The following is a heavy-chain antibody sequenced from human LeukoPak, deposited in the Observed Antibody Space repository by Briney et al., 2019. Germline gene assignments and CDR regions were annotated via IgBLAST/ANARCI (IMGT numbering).Heavy chain of an antibody. CDR2: IKQDGSEE. V-gene: IGHV3-7*01. Sequence: PGGSLRLSCAASGFTFSSYWMTWVRQAPGKGLEWVANIKQDGSEEYYVDSVKGRFTISRDDAENSLYLQMNSLRVEDTAVYYCARDRTRLLYWGQGTLVTVSS. J-gene: IGHJ4*02. CDR1: GFTFSSYW. D-gene: IGHD5/OR15-5a*01. CDR3: ARDRTRLLY.